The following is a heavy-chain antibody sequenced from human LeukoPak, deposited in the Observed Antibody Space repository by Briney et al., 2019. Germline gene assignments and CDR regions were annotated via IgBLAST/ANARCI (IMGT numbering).Heavy chain of an antibody. CDR1: GFTFSSYT. J-gene: IGHJ3*02. CDR2: ISGSGGST. D-gene: IGHD4-17*01. V-gene: IGHV3-23*01. Sequence: PGGSLRLSCAASGFTFSSYTMSWVRQAPGKGLEWVSAISGSGGSTYYADSVKGRFTISRDNSKNTLYLQMNSLRAEDTAVYYCAKDAWGDYVPSMMGAFDIWGQGTMVTVSS. CDR3: AKDAWGDYVPSMMGAFDI.